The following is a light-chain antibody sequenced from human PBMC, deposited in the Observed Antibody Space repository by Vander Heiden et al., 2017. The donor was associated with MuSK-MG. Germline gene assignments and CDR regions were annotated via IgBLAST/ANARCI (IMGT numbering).Light chain of an antibody. CDR3: QSYDSSLSGSR. CDR1: SSNFGAGYD. J-gene: IGLJ3*02. V-gene: IGLV1-40*01. CDR2: GNS. Sequence: QSVLTPPPSGSAAPLPRFTISCTGSSSNFGAGYDVHWYQQLPGTAPKPLIYGNSNRPSGVPDRFPGSKSGTSASLAITGLQAEDEADYYCQSYDSSLSGSRFGGGTKLTVL.